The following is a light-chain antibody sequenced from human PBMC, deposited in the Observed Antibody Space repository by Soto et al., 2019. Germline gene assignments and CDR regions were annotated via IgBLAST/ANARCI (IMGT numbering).Light chain of an antibody. CDR2: EAS. CDR1: QGISRW. V-gene: IGKV1-5*01. CDR3: QQSNSKSWT. J-gene: IGKJ1*01. Sequence: DIQMTQSPSTLSASVGDRVTITCRASQGISRWLAWYQQKPGRAHKLLIYEASILESGVPSRFSGSGSGTEFTLTISSLQPSDLAMYYCQQSNSKSWTFGQGTRGES.